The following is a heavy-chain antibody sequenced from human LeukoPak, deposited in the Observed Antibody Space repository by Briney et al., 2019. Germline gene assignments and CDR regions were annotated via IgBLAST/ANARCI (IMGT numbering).Heavy chain of an antibody. CDR2: TYVTGAT. V-gene: IGHV4-4*07. CDR3: AREAAGCGGNCHLIGYYSMDV. J-gene: IGHJ6*03. D-gene: IGHD4-23*01. Sequence: KTSETLSLTCTVAGASIGSYYWSWLRQSAGKGLEWIGRTYVTGATNYNPSLESRVTLSMDTSKKQVSLQLTSVTAADTAVYYCAREAAGCGGNCHLIGYYSMDVWGKGTTVIVSS. CDR1: GASIGSYY.